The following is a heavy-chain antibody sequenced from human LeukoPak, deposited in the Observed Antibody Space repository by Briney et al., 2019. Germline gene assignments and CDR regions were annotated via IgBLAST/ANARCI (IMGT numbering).Heavy chain of an antibody. CDR1: GFTFSSYW. D-gene: IGHD2-15*01. J-gene: IGHJ4*02. Sequence: GGSLRLSCAASGFTFSSYWMSWVRQAPGKGLEWVSGINWNGGSTGYADSVKGRFTISRDNAKNSLYLQMNSLRAEDTALYHCARWGKGYCSGGSCYYYFDYWGQGTLVTVSS. CDR2: INWNGGST. CDR3: ARWGKGYCSGGSCYYYFDY. V-gene: IGHV3-20*01.